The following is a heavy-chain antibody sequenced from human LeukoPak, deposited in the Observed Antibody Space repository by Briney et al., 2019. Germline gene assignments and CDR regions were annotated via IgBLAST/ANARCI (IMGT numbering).Heavy chain of an antibody. CDR3: AKANYGPLAVDY. Sequence: SETLSLTCTVSGGSISPYYWNWIRLPPGKGLEWIGSIYYSGGTKYNPSLKSRVTISVDTSKNQFSLRLSSVTAADTAVYYCAKANYGPLAVDYWGQGTLVTVSS. CDR1: GGSISPYY. V-gene: IGHV4-59*01. J-gene: IGHJ4*02. D-gene: IGHD4-17*01. CDR2: IYYSGGT.